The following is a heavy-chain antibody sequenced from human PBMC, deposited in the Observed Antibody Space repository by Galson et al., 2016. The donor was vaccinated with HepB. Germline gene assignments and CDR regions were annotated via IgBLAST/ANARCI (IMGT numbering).Heavy chain of an antibody. J-gene: IGHJ4*02. D-gene: IGHD5-18*01. CDR1: GYTFTTSG. CDR2: ISTYSGNT. V-gene: IGHV1-18*01. CDR3: AGGVDTFSWYTTRFEY. Sequence: SVTVSCKASGYTFTTSGISWVRQAPGQGLEWMGWISTYSGNTNYAPKLQGRVTRTRATSISTDYRELSGLRFDDTAVFYCAGGVDTFSWYTTRFEYWGQGTLVTVSS.